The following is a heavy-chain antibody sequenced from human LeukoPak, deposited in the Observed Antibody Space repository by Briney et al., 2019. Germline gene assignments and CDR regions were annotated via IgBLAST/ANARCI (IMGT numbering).Heavy chain of an antibody. D-gene: IGHD6-13*01. Sequence: SETLSLTCTVFGGSISSGSYYWSWIRQPAGKGLEWIGRIYTSGSTNYNPSLKSRVTISVDTSKNQFSLKLSSVTAADTAVYYCARDHADPDSSSWLPGTPPTNNWFDPWGQGTLVTVSS. V-gene: IGHV4-61*02. CDR1: GGSISSGSYY. J-gene: IGHJ5*02. CDR2: IYTSGST. CDR3: ARDHADPDSSSWLPGTPPTNNWFDP.